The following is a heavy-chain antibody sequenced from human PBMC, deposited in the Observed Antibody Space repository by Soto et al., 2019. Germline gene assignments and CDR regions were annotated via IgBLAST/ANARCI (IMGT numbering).Heavy chain of an antibody. CDR1: GFTFSSYV. Sequence: ESGGGVVQPGTSLTLSCAASGFTFSSYVMHWVRQAPGEGLEWVAVISNDGGVQYYTDSVKGRFTLSRDNSRNTLLLQLDTLRPEDTAEYYCAREGEMAGFTYFDHWGQGVLVTVSS. CDR3: AREGEMAGFTYFDH. CDR2: ISNDGGVQ. D-gene: IGHD3-10*01. J-gene: IGHJ4*02. V-gene: IGHV3-30*04.